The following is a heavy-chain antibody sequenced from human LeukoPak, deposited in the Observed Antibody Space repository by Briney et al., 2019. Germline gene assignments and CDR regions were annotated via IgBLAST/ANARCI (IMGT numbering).Heavy chain of an antibody. D-gene: IGHD3-10*01. J-gene: IGHJ4*02. CDR1: GYTFTSYY. CDR2: LNPNTGGT. CDR3: ARVPRSGSYIYIDY. Sequence: ASVKVSCKASGYTFTSYYMHWVRQAPGQGLEWMGRLNPNTGGTNYAQNFQGRVTMTRDTSISTVYMELSSLRSDDTALYYCARVPRSGSYIYIDYWGQGTLVTVSS. V-gene: IGHV1-2*06.